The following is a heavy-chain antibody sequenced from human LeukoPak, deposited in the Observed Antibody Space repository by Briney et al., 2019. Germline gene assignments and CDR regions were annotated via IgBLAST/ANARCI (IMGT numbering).Heavy chain of an antibody. CDR3: AKAGGPYSSTHFDY. CDR2: INSDGSST. J-gene: IGHJ4*02. Sequence: GGSLRLSCSASGFTFSSYWMHWVGQAPGKGRVWFSRINSDGSSTSYADSVKGRFTISRDNSKNTLYLQMNSLRAEDTAVYYCAKAGGPYSSTHFDYWGQGTLVTVSS. D-gene: IGHD6-13*01. V-gene: IGHV3-74*01. CDR1: GFTFSSYW.